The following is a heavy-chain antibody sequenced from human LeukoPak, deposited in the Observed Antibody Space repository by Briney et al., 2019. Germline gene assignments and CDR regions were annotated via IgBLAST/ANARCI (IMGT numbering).Heavy chain of an antibody. D-gene: IGHD4-23*01. CDR2: IYSGGST. J-gene: IGHJ4*02. CDR3: ARVPLTTVVTTDY. CDR1: GFTVSSNY. V-gene: IGHV3-53*01. Sequence: SGGSLRLSCAASGFTVSSNYMSWVRQAPGKGLEWVSVIYSGGSTYYADSVKGRFTISRDNSKNTLYLQMNSLRAEDTAVYYCARVPLTTVVTTDYWGQGTLVTVSS.